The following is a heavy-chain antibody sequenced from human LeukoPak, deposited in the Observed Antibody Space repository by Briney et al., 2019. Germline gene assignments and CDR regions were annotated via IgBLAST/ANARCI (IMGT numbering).Heavy chain of an antibody. D-gene: IGHD1-26*01. CDR2: IKQGGSEK. V-gene: IGHV3-7*01. CDR3: ARDQTKWEPLRRRDYYYMDV. J-gene: IGHJ6*03. Sequence: GGSLRLSCAASGFTFSSYWMSWVRQAPGKGLEWVANIKQGGSEKNYVDSVKGRFTISRDSAKNSLYLQMNSLRAEDTAVYYCARDQTKWEPLRRRDYYYMDVWGKGTTVTVSS. CDR1: GFTFSSYW.